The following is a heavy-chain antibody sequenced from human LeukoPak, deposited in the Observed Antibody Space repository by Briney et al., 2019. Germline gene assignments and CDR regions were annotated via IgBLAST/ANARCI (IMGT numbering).Heavy chain of an antibody. Sequence: GESLKISCKGSGYSFTSYWIGWVRQVPGKGLEWMGIIYPGDSDTRYSPSFQGQVTISADKSISTAYLQWSSLKASDTAMYYCARYGAQQLAYFQHWGQGTLVTVSS. V-gene: IGHV5-51*01. CDR1: GYSFTSYW. CDR2: IYPGDSDT. J-gene: IGHJ1*01. CDR3: ARYGAQQLAYFQH. D-gene: IGHD6-13*01.